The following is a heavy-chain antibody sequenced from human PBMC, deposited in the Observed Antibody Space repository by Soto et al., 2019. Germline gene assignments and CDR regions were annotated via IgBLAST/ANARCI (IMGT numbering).Heavy chain of an antibody. D-gene: IGHD6-19*01. J-gene: IGHJ4*02. V-gene: IGHV3-7*01. Sequence: GGSLRLSCAASGFTFSSYWMSWVRQAPGKGLEWVANIKQDGSEKYYVDSVKGRFTISRDNAKNSLYLQMSSLRAEDTAVYYCTASHTSGWATFESWGQGILVTVSS. CDR3: TASHTSGWATFES. CDR1: GFTFSSYW. CDR2: IKQDGSEK.